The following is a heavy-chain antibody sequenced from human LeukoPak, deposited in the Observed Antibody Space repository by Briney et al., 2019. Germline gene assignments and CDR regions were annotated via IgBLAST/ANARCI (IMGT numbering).Heavy chain of an antibody. Sequence: GGTLRLSCAASGFTFSSYGMSWVRQAPGKGLEWVAFIRYDGSEKYYADSVKGRFTISRDNSKNTLYLQMNSLRVEDTAVYYCAKEISRIAVAQRGYWGQGTLVTVSS. D-gene: IGHD6-19*01. CDR3: AKEISRIAVAQRGY. CDR1: GFTFSSYG. V-gene: IGHV3-30*02. J-gene: IGHJ4*02. CDR2: IRYDGSEK.